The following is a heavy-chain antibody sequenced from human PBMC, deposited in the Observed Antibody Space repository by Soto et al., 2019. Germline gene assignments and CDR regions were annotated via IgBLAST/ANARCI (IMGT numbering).Heavy chain of an antibody. CDR3: ARDSLGIVDF. CDR2: IDAGNGNT. D-gene: IGHD3-16*02. J-gene: IGHJ4*02. V-gene: IGHV1-3*01. Sequence: ASVKVSCKASGYTFTTYVMHWVRQAPGQRLEWMGWIDAGNGNTGYSQNFQGRVTITRDTSASTAYMEVSSLRSEDTAVYFCARDSLGIVDFWGQGTLVTASS. CDR1: GYTFTTYV.